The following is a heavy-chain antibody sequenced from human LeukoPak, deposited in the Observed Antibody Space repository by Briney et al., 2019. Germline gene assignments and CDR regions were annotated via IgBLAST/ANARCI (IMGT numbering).Heavy chain of an antibody. CDR3: AKARHCGGDCYSLMDY. CDR2: IFSGGNT. D-gene: IGHD2-21*02. Sequence: PGGSLRLSCAASGFTVSSNYMGWVRQAPGKGLEWVSVIFSGGNTYYADSVKGRFITSRDSSKNTMYLQMNSLRAEDTPVYYCAKARHCGGDCYSLMDYWGQGILVTVSS. V-gene: IGHV3-53*01. CDR1: GFTVSSNY. J-gene: IGHJ4*02.